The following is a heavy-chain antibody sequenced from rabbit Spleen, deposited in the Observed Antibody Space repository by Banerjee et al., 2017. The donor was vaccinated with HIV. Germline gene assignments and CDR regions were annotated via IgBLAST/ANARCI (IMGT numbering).Heavy chain of an antibody. CDR3: ARDLVAVIGWNFGL. J-gene: IGHJ4*01. D-gene: IGHD1-1*01. CDR2: SNIVTGKS. V-gene: IGHV1S45*01. Sequence: QEQLVESGGGLVKPGGSLKLSCKASGFTLSSYYMIWVRQAPGKGLEWIACSNIVTGKSVYARWAKGRFTMSRTSSTTVTLQMTSLTAADTATYFCARDLVAVIGWNFGLWGQGTLVTVS. CDR1: GFTLSSYYM.